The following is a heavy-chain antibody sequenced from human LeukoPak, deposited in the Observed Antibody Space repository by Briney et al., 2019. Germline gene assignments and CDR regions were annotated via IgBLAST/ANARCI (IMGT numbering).Heavy chain of an antibody. V-gene: IGHV4-61*01. CDR3: ARDRAGYYGSGGLNYYYYYYMDV. CDR2: IYYSGST. Sequence: SETLSLTCTVSGGSISSSSYYWGWIRQPPGKGLEWIGYIYYSGSTNYNPSLKSRVTISVDTSKNQFSLKLSSVTAADTAVYYCARDRAGYYGSGGLNYYYYYYMDVWGKGTTVTISS. CDR1: GGSISSSSYY. J-gene: IGHJ6*03. D-gene: IGHD3-10*01.